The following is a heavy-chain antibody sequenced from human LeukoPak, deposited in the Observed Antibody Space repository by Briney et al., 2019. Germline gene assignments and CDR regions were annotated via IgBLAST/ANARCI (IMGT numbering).Heavy chain of an antibody. D-gene: IGHD6-13*01. CDR2: IYYSGST. J-gene: IGHJ6*03. V-gene: IGHV4-59*01. Sequence: PSETLSLTCTVSGGSISSYYWSWIRQPPGKGLEWIGYIYYSGSTNYNPSLKSRVTISVDTSKNQFSLKLSSVTAADTAVYYCARAKQQLTIEGLYYYYMDVWGKGTTVTVAS. CDR3: ARAKQQLTIEGLYYYYMDV. CDR1: GGSISSYY.